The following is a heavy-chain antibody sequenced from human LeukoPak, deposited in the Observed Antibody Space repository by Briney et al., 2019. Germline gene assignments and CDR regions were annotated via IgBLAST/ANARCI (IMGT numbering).Heavy chain of an antibody. Sequence: SETLSLTCTVSGGSISSYYWSWIRQPPGKGLEWIGYIYYSGSTNYNPSLKSRVTISVDTSKNQFSLKLSSVTAADTAVYYCARELHNWNDDGWFDPWGQGTLVTVSS. J-gene: IGHJ5*02. CDR2: IYYSGST. CDR1: GGSISSYY. D-gene: IGHD1-20*01. CDR3: ARELHNWNDDGWFDP. V-gene: IGHV4-59*01.